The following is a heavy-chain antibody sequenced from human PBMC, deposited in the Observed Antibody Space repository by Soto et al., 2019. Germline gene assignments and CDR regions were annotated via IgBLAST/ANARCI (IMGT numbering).Heavy chain of an antibody. D-gene: IGHD3-16*01. Sequence: ASVKVSCKASRYTFTNFYIHWLRQAPGQGLEWMGIINPSGGSTTYPQKFQGRVTMTRDTSTSTVHIELITLRSEDTAVYYCARSQLGRPLDVWGPGTTVTVSS. CDR2: INPSGGST. V-gene: IGHV1-46*01. CDR1: RYTFTNFY. CDR3: ARSQLGRPLDV. J-gene: IGHJ6*02.